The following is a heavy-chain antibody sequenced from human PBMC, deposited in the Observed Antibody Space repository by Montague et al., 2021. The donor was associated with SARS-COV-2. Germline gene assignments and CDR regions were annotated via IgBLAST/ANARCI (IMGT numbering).Heavy chain of an antibody. V-gene: IGHV4-59*01. CDR1: GGSISSYY. J-gene: IGHJ6*02. CDR2: IYYSGST. Sequence: SETLSLTCTVSGGSISSYYWSWIRQPPGKGLEWIGYIYYSGSTNYNPSLKSRVTISVDTSKNQFSLKLSSVTAADTAVYYCAWSRRITIFGVGLSNYYGMDVWGQGTTVTVSS. D-gene: IGHD3-3*01. CDR3: AWSRRITIFGVGLSNYYGMDV.